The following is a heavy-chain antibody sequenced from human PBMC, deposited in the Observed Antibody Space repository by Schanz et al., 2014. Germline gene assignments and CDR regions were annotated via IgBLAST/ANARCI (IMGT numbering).Heavy chain of an antibody. D-gene: IGHD4-17*01. Sequence: VQSVHSGTEVQKPGASVKVSCKASGYTFISYGIKWVRQAPGQGLEWMGWISAYNGHTDYAQKLQGRVTITADRSTSTAYMELSSLRSEDTAVYYCARGYGDSPTDFWGQGTLVTVSS. CDR1: GYTFISYG. CDR3: ARGYGDSPTDF. CDR2: ISAYNGHT. J-gene: IGHJ4*02. V-gene: IGHV1-18*01.